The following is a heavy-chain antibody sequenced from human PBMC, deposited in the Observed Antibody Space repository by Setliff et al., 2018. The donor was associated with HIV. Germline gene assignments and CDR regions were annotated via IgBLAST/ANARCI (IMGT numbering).Heavy chain of an antibody. Sequence: TSETLSLTCPAGCQRWPPRQQESLRDPPGKGLEWIGYIYYSGSTNYNPSLKSRVTISVDTSKNQFSLKLSSVTAADTAVYYCAREYDYGSGSSFDPWGQGTLVTVSS. CDR1: GCQRWPP. CDR3: AREYDYGSGSSFDP. J-gene: IGHJ5*02. CDR2: IYYSGST. V-gene: IGHV4-59*11. D-gene: IGHD3-10*01.